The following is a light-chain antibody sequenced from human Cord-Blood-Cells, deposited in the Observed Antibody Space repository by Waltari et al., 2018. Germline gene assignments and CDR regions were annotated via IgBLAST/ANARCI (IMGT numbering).Light chain of an antibody. CDR2: QDS. Sequence: SYELTQPPSVSVSPGQTASITCSGDKLGDKYACWYQQKPGQSPVLVIYQDSKRPSGIPERFSCSNSGNLATLTISGTKGMDEADDYSQAWDSSTVVFGGGTKLTVL. V-gene: IGLV3-1*01. CDR3: QAWDSSTVV. J-gene: IGLJ2*01. CDR1: KLGDKY.